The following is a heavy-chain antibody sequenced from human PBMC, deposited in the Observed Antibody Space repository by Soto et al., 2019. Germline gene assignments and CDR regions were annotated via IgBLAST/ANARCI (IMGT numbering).Heavy chain of an antibody. V-gene: IGHV3-48*03. D-gene: IGHD6-13*01. J-gene: IGHJ6*02. CDR2: LSTSGSTM. CDR3: ARENSPAGFDV. CDR1: GFTFSNYE. Sequence: VQLVESGGGFVQPGGSLRLSCTASGFTFSNYEMTWVRQAPGKGLEWVSYLSTSGSTMYYADSVKGRFTISRDNAKNSLFLQMNSLRAEDMAVYYCARENSPAGFDVWGQGTTVTVSS.